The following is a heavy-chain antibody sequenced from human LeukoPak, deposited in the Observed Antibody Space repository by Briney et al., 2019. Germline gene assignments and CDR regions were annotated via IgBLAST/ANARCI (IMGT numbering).Heavy chain of an antibody. D-gene: IGHD3-22*01. V-gene: IGHV4-59*01. J-gene: IGHJ4*02. CDR3: ARGSQISSAERLDY. CDR1: GGSISSYY. CDR2: IYYSGST. Sequence: SETLSLTCTVSGGSISSYYWSWIRQPPGKGLEWIGYIYYSGSTNYNPSLKSRVTISVDTSRNQFSLKLSSVTAADTAVYYCARGSQISSAERLDYWGQGTLVTVSS.